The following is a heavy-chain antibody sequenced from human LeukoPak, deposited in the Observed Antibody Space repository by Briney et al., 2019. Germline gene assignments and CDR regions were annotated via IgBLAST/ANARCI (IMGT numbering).Heavy chain of an antibody. Sequence: ASVKVSCKASGGTFSSYAISWVRQAPGQGLEWMGGIIPIFGTANYAQKFQGRVTITTDESTSTAYMELSSLRSEDTAVYYCARGLRYYYDSFAKRQAIGWFDPWGQGTLVTVSS. J-gene: IGHJ5*02. CDR2: IIPIFGTA. CDR1: GGTFSSYA. D-gene: IGHD3-22*01. CDR3: ARGLRYYYDSFAKRQAIGWFDP. V-gene: IGHV1-69*05.